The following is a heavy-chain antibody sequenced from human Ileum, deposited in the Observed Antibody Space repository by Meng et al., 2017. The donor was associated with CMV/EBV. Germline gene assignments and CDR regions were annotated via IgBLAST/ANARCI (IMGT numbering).Heavy chain of an antibody. D-gene: IGHD2-2*02. CDR2: INPNSGGT. CDR1: GYTFTGYY. V-gene: IGHV1-2*02. Sequence: ASVKVSCKASGYTFTGYYMHWVRQAPGQGLEWMGWINPNSGGTNYAQKFQGRVTMTRDTSISTAYMELSRLRSDDTAVYYCARERGDCSSTSCYKDGDDYWGQGTLVTVSS. CDR3: ARERGDCSSTSCYKDGDDY. J-gene: IGHJ4*02.